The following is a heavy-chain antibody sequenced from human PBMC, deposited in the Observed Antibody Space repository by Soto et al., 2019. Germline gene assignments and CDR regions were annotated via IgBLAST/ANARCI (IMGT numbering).Heavy chain of an antibody. Sequence: PSETLSLTCAVYGGSFSGYYWSWIRQPPGKGLEWIGEINHSGSTNYNPSLKSRVTISVDTSKNQFSLKLSSVTAADTAVYYCARTFGNRYYYYYMDVWGQGTTVTVSS. D-gene: IGHD3-10*01. CDR3: ARTFGNRYYYYYMDV. J-gene: IGHJ6*03. CDR2: INHSGST. CDR1: GGSFSGYY. V-gene: IGHV4-34*01.